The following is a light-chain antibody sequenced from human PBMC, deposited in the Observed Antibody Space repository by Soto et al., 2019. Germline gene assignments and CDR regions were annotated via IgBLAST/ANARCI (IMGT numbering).Light chain of an antibody. V-gene: IGKV3-11*01. CDR3: QQRSNWPLT. CDR1: QSVSSY. Sequence: EIVLTQSPATLSLSPGERATLSCRASQSVSSYLAWYQQKPGQAPRLLIYDASNRATGIPARFSGSGSGTDFTLTISSLELEDFAVYYCQQRSNWPLTLRGGTKVDIK. CDR2: DAS. J-gene: IGKJ4*02.